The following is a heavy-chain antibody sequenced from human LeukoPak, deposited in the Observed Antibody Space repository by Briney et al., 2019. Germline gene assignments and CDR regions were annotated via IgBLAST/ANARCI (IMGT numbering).Heavy chain of an antibody. J-gene: IGHJ6*04. D-gene: IGHD6-6*01. Sequence: GGSLRLSCAASGLTFSKYGMHWVRQAPGTGLEWVSFIRYDGSNKYYADSVKGRFTISRDNSKNTLYLEMNSLRAEDTAVYYCAKGGNGSSVLDVWGKGTTVTVSS. CDR3: AKGGNGSSVLDV. V-gene: IGHV3-30*02. CDR2: IRYDGSNK. CDR1: GLTFSKYG.